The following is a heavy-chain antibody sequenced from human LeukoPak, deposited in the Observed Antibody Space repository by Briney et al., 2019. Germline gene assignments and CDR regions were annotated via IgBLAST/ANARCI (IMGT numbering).Heavy chain of an antibody. CDR2: IRSKANGGTT. CDR1: GFTFGDYA. V-gene: IGHV3-49*04. Sequence: PGGSLRLSCTAPGFTFGDYAMSSVRQAPGEGLEWVGFIRSKANGGTTEYAASVKGRFTISRDDSKSIAYLQMNSLKTDDTAVYYCTRSGSSPALDYWGQGTLVTVSS. J-gene: IGHJ4*02. CDR3: TRSGSSPALDY. D-gene: IGHD3-10*01.